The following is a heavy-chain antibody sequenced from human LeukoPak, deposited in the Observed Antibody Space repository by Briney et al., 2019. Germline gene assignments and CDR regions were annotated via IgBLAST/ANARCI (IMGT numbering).Heavy chain of an antibody. CDR2: ISAYNGNT. V-gene: IGHV1-18*01. CDR1: GYTFTSYG. CDR3: ARDRGYYYDSSGYYEVFDY. D-gene: IGHD3-22*01. J-gene: IGHJ4*02. Sequence: GASVKVSCKASGYTFTSYGISWVRQAPGQGLEWMGWISAYNGNTNYAQKLQGRVTMTTDTSTSTAYMELRSLRSDDTAVYYCARDRGYYYDSSGYYEVFDYWGQGTLVTVSS.